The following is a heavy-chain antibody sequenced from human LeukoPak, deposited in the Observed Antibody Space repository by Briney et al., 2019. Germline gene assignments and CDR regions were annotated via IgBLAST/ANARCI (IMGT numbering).Heavy chain of an antibody. J-gene: IGHJ5*02. D-gene: IGHD2-21*02. CDR2: INHSGST. CDR1: GGSFSGYY. Sequence: SETLSITCAVYGGSFSGYYLSWIRQPPGKGLEWIGEINHSGSTNYNPSLKSRVTISVDTSKNQFSLKLSSVTAADTAVYYCARSPGSLTNWFDPWGQGTLVTVSS. CDR3: ARSPGSLTNWFDP. V-gene: IGHV4-34*01.